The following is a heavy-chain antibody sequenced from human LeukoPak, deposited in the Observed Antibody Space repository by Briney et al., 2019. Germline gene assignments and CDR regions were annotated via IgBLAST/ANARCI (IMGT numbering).Heavy chain of an antibody. CDR2: IIPILGIA. V-gene: IGHV1-69*04. CDR1: GGTFSSYA. Sequence: SVKVSCKASGGTFSSYAISWVRQAPGQELEWMGRIIPILGIANYAQKFQGRVTITADKSTSTAYMELSSLRSEDTAVYYCARGDILTGYYSNPFDYWGQGTLVTVSS. D-gene: IGHD3-9*01. CDR3: ARGDILTGYYSNPFDY. J-gene: IGHJ4*02.